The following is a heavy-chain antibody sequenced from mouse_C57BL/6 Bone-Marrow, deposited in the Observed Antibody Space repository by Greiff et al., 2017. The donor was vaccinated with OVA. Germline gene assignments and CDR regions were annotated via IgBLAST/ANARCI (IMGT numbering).Heavy chain of an antibody. V-gene: IGHV1-5*01. CDR1: GYTFTSYW. CDR2: IYPGNSDT. J-gene: IGHJ2*01. CDR3: TRTTVVATSPYFDY. D-gene: IGHD1-1*01. Sequence: DVQLQESGTVLARPGASVKMSCKTSGYTFTSYWMHWVKQRPGQGLEWIGAIYPGNSDTSYNQKFKGKAKLTAVTSASTAYMELSSLTNEDSAVYYCTRTTVVATSPYFDYWGQGTTLTVSS.